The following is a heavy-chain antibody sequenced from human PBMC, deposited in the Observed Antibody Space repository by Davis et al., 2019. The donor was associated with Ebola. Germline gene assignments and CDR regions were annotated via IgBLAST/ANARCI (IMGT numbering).Heavy chain of an antibody. CDR3: AKDTVLSYYYGMDV. CDR2: ISYDGSNK. CDR1: GFTFSSYG. D-gene: IGHD4-11*01. V-gene: IGHV3-30*18. J-gene: IGHJ6*02. Sequence: GGSLRLSCAASGFTFSSYGMHWVRQAPGKGLEWVAVISYDGSNKYYADSVKGRFTISRDNSKNTLYLQMNSLRAEDTAVYYCAKDTVLSYYYGMDVWGQGTTVTVSS.